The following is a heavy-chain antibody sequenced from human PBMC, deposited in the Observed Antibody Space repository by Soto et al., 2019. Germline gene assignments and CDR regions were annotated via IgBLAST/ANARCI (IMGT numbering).Heavy chain of an antibody. CDR3: VTAVRGYNANGDL. Sequence: PGGSLLVSCVCSVFTFSSYWMCWVRQTPGKGLEWVATIKADGTEKYYVDSVKGRFTFSRDNAKTSVYMEMNSLRAEDTAVYYCVTAVRGYNANGDLWGQGTTVTVSS. CDR1: VFTFSSYW. V-gene: IGHV3-7*03. CDR2: IKADGTEK. D-gene: IGHD5-12*01. J-gene: IGHJ6*02.